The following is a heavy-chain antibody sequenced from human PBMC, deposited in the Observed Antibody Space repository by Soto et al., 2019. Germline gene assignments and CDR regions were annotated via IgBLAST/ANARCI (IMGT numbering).Heavy chain of an antibody. CDR1: GFTFSDHY. D-gene: IGHD2-2*01. V-gene: IGHV3-72*01. Sequence: PGGSLRLSCAASGFTFSDHYMHWVRQAPGKGLEWVAHIRNKANSYTTDYAASVKGRFTISRDDSKNSLYLQMNSLETEDTALYYCARGGCSTTSCLDYWGQGTLVTVSS. CDR3: ARGGCSTTSCLDY. J-gene: IGHJ4*02. CDR2: IRNKANSYTT.